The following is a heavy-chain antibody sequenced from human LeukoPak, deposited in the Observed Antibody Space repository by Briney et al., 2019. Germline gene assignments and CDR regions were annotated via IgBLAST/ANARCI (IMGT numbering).Heavy chain of an antibody. V-gene: IGHV3-33*01. CDR1: GFTFSSYG. CDR3: ARGPHSGRGWVYRAFDI. CDR2: IWYDGSNK. J-gene: IGHJ3*02. D-gene: IGHD1-26*01. Sequence: PGGSLRLSCAASGFTFSSYGMHWVRQAPGKGLEWVAAIWYDGSNKYYADSVKGRFTISRDNSKNTLYLQMNSLRAEDTAVYYCARGPHSGRGWVYRAFDIWGQGTMVTVSS.